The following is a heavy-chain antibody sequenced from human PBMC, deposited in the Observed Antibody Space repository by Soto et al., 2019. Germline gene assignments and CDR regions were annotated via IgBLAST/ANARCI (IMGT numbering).Heavy chain of an antibody. Sequence: SETLSLTCTVSGGSISSGGYYWSWIRQRPGKGLEWIGYIYYSGSTYYNPSLKSRVTISVDTSKNQFSLKLSSVTAADTAVYYCARGWSTLGFDYWGQGTLVTVSS. J-gene: IGHJ4*02. CDR1: GGSISSGGYY. CDR2: IYYSGST. CDR3: ARGWSTLGFDY. V-gene: IGHV4-31*03. D-gene: IGHD2-15*01.